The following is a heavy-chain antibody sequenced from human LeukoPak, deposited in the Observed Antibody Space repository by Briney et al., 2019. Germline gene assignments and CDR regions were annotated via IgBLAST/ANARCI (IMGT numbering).Heavy chain of an antibody. CDR1: GGSISSYY. CDR2: IYYSGST. J-gene: IGHJ4*02. CDR3: ARSLYCSGGSCYCDY. V-gene: IGHV4-59*01. Sequence: PSETLSLTCTVSGGSISSYYWSWIRQPPGKGLEWIRYIYYSGSTNYNPSLKTRVTISVDTSKNQFSPKLSSVTAADTAVYYCARSLYCSGGSCYCDYWGQGTLVTVSS. D-gene: IGHD2-15*01.